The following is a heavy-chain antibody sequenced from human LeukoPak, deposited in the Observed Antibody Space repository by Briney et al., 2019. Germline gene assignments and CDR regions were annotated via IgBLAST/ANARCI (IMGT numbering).Heavy chain of an antibody. CDR2: INWNGGST. V-gene: IGHV3-20*04. D-gene: IGHD2-2*01. CDR3: AYAEEGRFDY. CDR1: GFTFDDFG. J-gene: IGHJ4*02. Sequence: PGGSLRLSXTASGFTFDDFGMTWVRQAPGKGLEWVCNINWNGGSTFYADSGKGRFTISRDNAKNSLYLQMSSLRAEDTALYYCAYAEEGRFDYWGQGTLVTVSS.